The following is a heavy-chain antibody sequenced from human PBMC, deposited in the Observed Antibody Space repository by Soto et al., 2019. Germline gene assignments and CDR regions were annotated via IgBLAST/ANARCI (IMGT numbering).Heavy chain of an antibody. CDR1: GFTFTTYG. CDR3: AGEARYGSATSGFGFFSGFDP. D-gene: IGHD2-2*01. CDR2: ISGFNGNT. J-gene: IGHJ5*02. Sequence: ASVKVSCKALGFTFTTYGFSWVRQAPGQGLEWMGWISGFNGNTNYARKFQGRVTMTRDTSTSTVYMEMRSLTSDDAAMYYCAGEARYGSATSGFGFFSGFDPGGKET. V-gene: IGHV1-18*04.